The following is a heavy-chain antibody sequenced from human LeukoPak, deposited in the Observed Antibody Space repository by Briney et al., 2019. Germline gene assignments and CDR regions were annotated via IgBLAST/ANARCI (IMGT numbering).Heavy chain of an antibody. J-gene: IGHJ4*02. CDR2: ISYDGSNK. CDR1: GITFSSYG. CDR3: ARMGDLNYYDSSGFDY. Sequence: GGSLRLSCAASGITFSSYGMYWVRQAPGKGLEWVAVISYDGSNKYYADSVKGRFTISRDNSKNTLYLQMNSLRAEDTAVYYCARMGDLNYYDSSGFDYWGQGTLVTVSS. V-gene: IGHV3-30*03. D-gene: IGHD3-22*01.